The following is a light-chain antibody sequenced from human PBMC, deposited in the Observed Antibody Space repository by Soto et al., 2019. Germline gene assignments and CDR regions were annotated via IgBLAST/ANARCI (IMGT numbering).Light chain of an antibody. CDR1: TIGDKS. V-gene: IGLV3-21*04. Sequence: SYELTQPPSVSVTPGKTARITCGGNTIGDKSVHWSQQKPGQAPVLVIYYDIDRPSGIPERFSGSNSGNTATLTINSVEAGDEADYYCHVWDSSSDHRGVVFGGGTKLTVL. CDR2: YDI. CDR3: HVWDSSSDHRGVV. J-gene: IGLJ2*01.